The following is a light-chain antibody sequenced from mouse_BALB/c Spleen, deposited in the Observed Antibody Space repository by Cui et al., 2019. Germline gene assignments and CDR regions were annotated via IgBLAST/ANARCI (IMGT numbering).Light chain of an antibody. CDR2: DTS. CDR1: SSVSY. J-gene: IGKJ5*01. V-gene: IGKV4-59*01. Sequence: QIVLTQSTAIMSASPGEKVTMTCSASSSVSYMHWYQQKSGTSPKRWIYDTSKLASGVSARFSGSGSGTSYSLTISSMEAEDAATYYCQQWSSNPPTFGAGTKLELK. CDR3: QQWSSNPPT.